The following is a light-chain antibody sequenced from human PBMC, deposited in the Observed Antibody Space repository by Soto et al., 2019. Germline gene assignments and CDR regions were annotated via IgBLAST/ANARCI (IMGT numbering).Light chain of an antibody. CDR3: QQYGSSPET. J-gene: IGKJ1*01. CDR2: GAS. V-gene: IGKV3-20*01. CDR1: QSVSNNY. Sequence: EIVLTQFPGTLSLSPGARATLSCRASQSVSNNYLAWYQQKPGQPPRLLIYGASIRATDIPDRFSGRGAGTDFTLTISRLEPEDFAMYYCQQYGSSPETFGQGTKVDI.